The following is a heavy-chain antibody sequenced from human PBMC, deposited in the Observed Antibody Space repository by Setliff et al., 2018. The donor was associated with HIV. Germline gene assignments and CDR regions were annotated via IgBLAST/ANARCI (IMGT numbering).Heavy chain of an antibody. CDR2: IIPILGIA. CDR3: ARGPLYGYDRGYFDY. J-gene: IGHJ4*02. CDR1: GGIFNTYG. Sequence: GASVKVSCKASGGIFNTYGMNRVRQAPGQGLEWMGGIIPILGIANYAQKFQGRVTITADESTSTVYMEISSLTSGNTALYYCARGPLYGYDRGYFDYWGQGTLVTVSS. V-gene: IGHV1-69*10. D-gene: IGHD5-12*01.